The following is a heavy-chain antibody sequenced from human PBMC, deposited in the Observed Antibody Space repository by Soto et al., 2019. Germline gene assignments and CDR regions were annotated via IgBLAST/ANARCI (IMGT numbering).Heavy chain of an antibody. V-gene: IGHV4-4*02. D-gene: IGHD2-2*01. CDR1: GGCISSNKL. CDR3: ARDDHIVVVPTSLGAMDV. CDR2: IYHSGST. J-gene: IGHJ6*02. Sequence: SETLSLTGAVYGGCISSNKLWSWVRRPPGKGLEWIGEIYHSGSTNYNPSLKSRVTISLDKSKNQFSLKLTSVTAADSAVYYCARDDHIVVVPTSLGAMDVWGQGTTVTVSS.